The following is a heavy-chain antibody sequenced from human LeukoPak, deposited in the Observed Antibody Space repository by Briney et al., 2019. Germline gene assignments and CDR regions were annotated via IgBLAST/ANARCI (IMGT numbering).Heavy chain of an antibody. Sequence: ASVKVSCKASGYTFTSYGISWVRQAPGQGLEWMGWISAYNGNTNYAQKLQGRVTMTTDTSTSTAYMELRSLRSDDTAVYYCATSTTALIVYYFDYWGQGTLVTVSS. D-gene: IGHD4-11*01. V-gene: IGHV1-18*01. CDR3: ATSTTALIVYYFDY. CDR1: GYTFTSYG. J-gene: IGHJ4*02. CDR2: ISAYNGNT.